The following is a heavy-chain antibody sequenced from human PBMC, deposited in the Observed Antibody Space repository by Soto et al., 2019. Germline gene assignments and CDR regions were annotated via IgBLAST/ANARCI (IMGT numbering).Heavy chain of an antibody. J-gene: IGHJ6*02. CDR2: IYHSGST. D-gene: IGHD1-26*01. CDR3: ARVSGSYYYGMDV. V-gene: IGHV4-4*02. Sequence: QVQLQESGPGLVKPSGTLSLTCAVSGGSISSSNWWSWVRQPPGKGLEWIGEIYHSGSTNYNPSLKRRVTISVDKSKNQFCLKLSSVTAADTAVYYCARVSGSYYYGMDVWGQGTTVTVSS. CDR1: GGSISSSNW.